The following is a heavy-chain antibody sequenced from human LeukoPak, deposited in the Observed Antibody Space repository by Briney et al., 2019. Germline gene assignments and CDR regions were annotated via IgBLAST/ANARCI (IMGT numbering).Heavy chain of an antibody. Sequence: PGGSLRLSCAASGFSFSNYAFHWVRQAPGKGLEYISIVSSKGGSTYYASSVKGRFTISRDNAKNSLYLQMNSLRSEDTAVYYCARDNSVGDTAWWFDPWGQGTLVTVSS. CDR1: GFSFSNYA. V-gene: IGHV3-64*01. CDR2: VSSKGGST. J-gene: IGHJ5*02. D-gene: IGHD1-26*01. CDR3: ARDNSVGDTAWWFDP.